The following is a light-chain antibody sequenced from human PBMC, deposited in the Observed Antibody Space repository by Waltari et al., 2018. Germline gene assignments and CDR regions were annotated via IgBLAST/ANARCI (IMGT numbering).Light chain of an antibody. CDR2: GAS. V-gene: IGKV3-20*01. Sequence: EIVLTQSPGTLSLSPGERATLSCRASQSVSSTYLAWYQQKPGRAPRLLIYGASSRATGIPDRFSGSGSGTDFTLTISRLEPEDFALYYCQQYGSSPQWTFGQGTKVEIK. J-gene: IGKJ1*01. CDR3: QQYGSSPQWT. CDR1: QSVSSTY.